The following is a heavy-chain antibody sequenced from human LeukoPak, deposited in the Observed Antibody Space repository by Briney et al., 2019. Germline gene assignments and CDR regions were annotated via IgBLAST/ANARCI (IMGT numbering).Heavy chain of an antibody. V-gene: IGHV6-1*01. Sequence: SQTLSLPCAFSGDSVSSNSAAWNWIRQSPSRGLGWLGRTYYRSKWYNDYAVSVKSRITINPDTSKTQFSLQLRSVTPEDTAVYCCAREGGQQRPSRSFDYWGQGTLVTVSS. CDR2: TYYRSKWYN. J-gene: IGHJ4*02. CDR1: GDSVSSNSAA. D-gene: IGHD6-25*01. CDR3: AREGGQQRPSRSFDY.